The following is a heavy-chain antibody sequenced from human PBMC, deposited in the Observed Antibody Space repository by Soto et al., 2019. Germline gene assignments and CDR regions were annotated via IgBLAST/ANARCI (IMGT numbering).Heavy chain of an antibody. V-gene: IGHV1-69*13. J-gene: IGHJ3*02. D-gene: IGHD5-12*01. CDR3: ARPLARDGYNFDAFDI. Sequence: GASVKVSCKASGGTFSSYAISWVRQAPGQGLEWMGGIIPIFGTANYAQKFQGRVTITADEPTSTAYMELSSLRSEDTAVYYCARPLARDGYNFDAFDIWGQGTMVTVSS. CDR2: IIPIFGTA. CDR1: GGTFSSYA.